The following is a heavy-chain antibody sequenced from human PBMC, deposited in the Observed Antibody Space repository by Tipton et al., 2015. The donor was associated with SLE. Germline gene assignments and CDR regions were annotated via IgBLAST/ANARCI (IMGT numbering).Heavy chain of an antibody. Sequence: TLSLTCTVSGYSISSGYYWAWIRQPPGKGLEWIATVHYTGITYYNPSLKSRVTMSLDTSKNHFSLKLSSVTAADTAVYYCVVCSPSSCSYFDYWGQGTLVTVSS. CDR3: VVCSPSSCSYFDY. V-gene: IGHV4-38-2*02. CDR2: VHYTGIT. CDR1: GYSISSGYY. D-gene: IGHD2-2*01. J-gene: IGHJ4*02.